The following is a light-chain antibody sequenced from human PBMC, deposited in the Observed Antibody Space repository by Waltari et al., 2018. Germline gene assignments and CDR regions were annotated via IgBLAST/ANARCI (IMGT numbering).Light chain of an antibody. V-gene: IGLV2-11*01. CDR3: CSYAGSYTP. CDR1: SSDVGGYNY. Sequence: QSALTQPRSVSGSPGQSVTISCTGTSSDVGGYNYVSWYQQHPGKAPNLMIYDVSKRPAGVPDRFSGSKSGNTASLTIAGLQAEDEADSYCCSYAGSYTPFGGGTKLTVL. CDR2: DVS. J-gene: IGLJ2*01.